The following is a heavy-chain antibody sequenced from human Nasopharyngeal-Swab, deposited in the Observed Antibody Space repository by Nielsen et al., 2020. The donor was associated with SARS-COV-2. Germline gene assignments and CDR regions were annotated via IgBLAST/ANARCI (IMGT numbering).Heavy chain of an antibody. V-gene: IGHV3-23*01. Sequence: VRQAPGKGLEWVSTIGFRADDTHYVDSVEGRFTVSRDDSKSTLFLQMNRLRGEDTAVYYCVRDHALSSSWSRYFHHWGQGTRVTVSS. J-gene: IGHJ1*01. CDR3: VRDHALSSSWSRYFHH. CDR2: IGFRADDT. D-gene: IGHD6-13*01.